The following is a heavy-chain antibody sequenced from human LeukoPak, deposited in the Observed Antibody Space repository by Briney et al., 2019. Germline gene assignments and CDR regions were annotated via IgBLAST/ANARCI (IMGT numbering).Heavy chain of an antibody. CDR3: ARHLRSFKRTFDY. CDR1: GVSFTNYY. D-gene: IGHD1-26*01. Sequence: SETLSLTCSVSGVSFTNYYWTWIRQPAGKGLEWIGRIYTSGSTMYNPSLKSRATISVDNSKNQFSLKLTSVTAADTAVYYCARHLRSFKRTFDYWGQGTLVTVSS. V-gene: IGHV4-4*07. J-gene: IGHJ4*02. CDR2: IYTSGST.